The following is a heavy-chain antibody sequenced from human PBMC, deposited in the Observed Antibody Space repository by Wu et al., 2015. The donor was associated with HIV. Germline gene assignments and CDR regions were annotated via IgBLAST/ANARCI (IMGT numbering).Heavy chain of an antibody. J-gene: IGHJ3*02. D-gene: IGHD2-2*02. CDR2: FDPVRGER. CDR1: GYTLTELA. Sequence: QVQLLQSGAEVKKPGASVKVSCKVSGYTLTELALHWVRQAPGKGLEWMGGFDPVRGERIYAQKFQGRVTMAEDTSADTAYLELSSLRSDDTAVYYCATSLKPAAIPAFDIWGQGTMSPSLQ. V-gene: IGHV1-24*01. CDR3: ATSLKPAAIPAFDI.